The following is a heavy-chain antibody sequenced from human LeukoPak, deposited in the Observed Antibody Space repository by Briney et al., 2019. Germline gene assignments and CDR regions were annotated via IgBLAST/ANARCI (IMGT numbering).Heavy chain of an antibody. J-gene: IGHJ4*02. CDR1: GDSISNYY. CDR3: ARLVYDSRGYYFDY. CDR2: IRHSGSA. V-gene: IGHV4-59*08. Sequence: PSETLSLTCTVSGDSISNYYWSWIRQPPGKGLEWIGYIRHSGSANYNPSLRSRVTTSIDTSKNQFFLKLSSVTAADTAVYHCARLVYDSRGYYFDYWGQGTLVIVSS. D-gene: IGHD3-22*01.